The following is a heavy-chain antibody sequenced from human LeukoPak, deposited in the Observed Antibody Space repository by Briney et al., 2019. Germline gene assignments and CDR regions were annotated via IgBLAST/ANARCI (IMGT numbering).Heavy chain of an antibody. CDR1: GGSIRNTSYY. D-gene: IGHD3-3*01. CDR3: ARPSRIGYYTDFDY. J-gene: IGHJ4*02. V-gene: IGHV4-39*01. Sequence: PSETLSLTCTVSGGSIRNTSYYWGWIRQPPGKGLEWIGSIYYSGTTHYNPSLKSRVTISVDTSTNQFSLKLSSVTAADTAVYYCARPSRIGYYTDFDYWGQGTLVTVSS. CDR2: IYYSGTT.